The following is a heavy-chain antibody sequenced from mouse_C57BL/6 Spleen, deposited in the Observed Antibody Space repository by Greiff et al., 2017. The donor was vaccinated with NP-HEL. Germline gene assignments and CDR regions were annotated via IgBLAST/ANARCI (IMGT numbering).Heavy chain of an antibody. CDR2: IHPNSGST. J-gene: IGHJ4*01. CDR1: GYTFTSYW. D-gene: IGHD2-1*01. Sequence: QVQLQQPGAELVKPGASVKLSCKASGYTFTSYWMHWVKQRPGQGLEWIGMIHPNSGSTNYNEKFKSKATLTVDKSSSTAYMQLSSLTSEDSAVYGGSRGDGKHYYAMDYWGQGTSVTVSS. CDR3: SRGDGKHYYAMDY. V-gene: IGHV1-64*01.